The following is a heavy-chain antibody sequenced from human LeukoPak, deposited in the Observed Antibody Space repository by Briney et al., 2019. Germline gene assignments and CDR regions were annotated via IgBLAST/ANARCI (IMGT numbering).Heavy chain of an antibody. Sequence: GGSLRLSCAASGFTFSSYSMNWVRQAPGKGLEWVSSISSSSSYIYYEDSVKGRFTISRDNAKKSLYLQMNSLRAEDTAVYYCARPIAAAGMSPFDYWGQGTLVTVSS. CDR3: ARPIAAAGMSPFDY. D-gene: IGHD6-13*01. CDR1: GFTFSSYS. J-gene: IGHJ4*02. CDR2: ISSSSSYI. V-gene: IGHV3-21*01.